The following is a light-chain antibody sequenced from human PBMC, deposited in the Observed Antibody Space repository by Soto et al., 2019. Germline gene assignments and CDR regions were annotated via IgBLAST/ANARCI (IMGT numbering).Light chain of an antibody. CDR2: DDR. Sequence: SYELTQPPSVSVAPGQTATITCGGSNIRTKSVHWCRQRPGQAPVLAVYDDRDPPTGNPERFSGSNSGNTATLTISNVEPGDDADYYCRVWDSSGDHPVFGGGTKLTVL. CDR3: RVWDSSGDHPV. J-gene: IGLJ2*01. CDR1: NIRTKS. V-gene: IGLV3-21*02.